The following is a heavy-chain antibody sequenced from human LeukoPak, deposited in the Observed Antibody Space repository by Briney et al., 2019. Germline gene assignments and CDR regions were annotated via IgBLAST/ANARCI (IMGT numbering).Heavy chain of an antibody. CDR2: MNPNSGNT. CDR1: GYTFTSYD. D-gene: IGHD1-20*01. Sequence: GESLKISCKGSGYTFTSYDINWVRQATGQGLEWMGWMNPNSGNTGYAQKFQGRVTITRNTSISTAYMELSSLRSEDTAVYYCARGGDLYNWNGGDWFDPWGQGTLVTVSS. CDR3: ARGGDLYNWNGGDWFDP. V-gene: IGHV1-8*03. J-gene: IGHJ5*02.